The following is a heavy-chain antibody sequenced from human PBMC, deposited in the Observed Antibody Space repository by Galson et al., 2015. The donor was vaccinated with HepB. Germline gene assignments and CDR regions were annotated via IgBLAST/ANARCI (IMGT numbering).Heavy chain of an antibody. CDR1: GFTFINAW. CDR3: TIGYCSSTTCFR. CDR2: IKRNPDGGTT. V-gene: IGHV3-15*01. Sequence: ALRLACAAAGFTFINAWMTWVRQAPGKGLEWVGRIKRNPDGGTTEYAVPVRVRFTISSEYSKNTLHLQMDSLKTEDTAVYYRTIGYCSSTTCFRWGQGTLVTVSS. D-gene: IGHD2-2*01. J-gene: IGHJ4*02.